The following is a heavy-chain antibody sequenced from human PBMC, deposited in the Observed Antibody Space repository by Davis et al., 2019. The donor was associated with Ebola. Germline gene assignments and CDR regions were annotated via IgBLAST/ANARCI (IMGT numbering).Heavy chain of an antibody. J-gene: IGHJ5*02. CDR1: GYTFTNYD. CDR3: ARGRKVAKMGSWFDP. D-gene: IGHD5-12*01. CDR2: VNPNSANT. V-gene: IGHV1-8*01. Sequence: ASVKVSCKASGYTFTNYDVHWVRQGTGQGLEWTGWVNPNSANTGYGQKFQGRVTMTRNTSISTAYMELSSLTSEDTAVYYCARGRKVAKMGSWFDPWGQGTLVTVSS.